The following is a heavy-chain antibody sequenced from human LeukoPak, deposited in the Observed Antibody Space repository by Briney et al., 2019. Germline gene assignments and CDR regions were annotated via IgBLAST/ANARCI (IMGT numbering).Heavy chain of an antibody. Sequence: SETLSLTCSVSGGSISTYNYYWSWIRQPAGKRLEWIGRIYGSGRTNYNPSLNSRATMSVDTSKNQFSLKLSSVTAADTAVYYCARVYYSNSYDYWYFDLWGRGTLVTVSS. CDR2: IYGSGRT. CDR1: GGSISTYNYY. D-gene: IGHD6-13*01. CDR3: ARVYYSNSYDYWYFDL. V-gene: IGHV4-61*02. J-gene: IGHJ2*01.